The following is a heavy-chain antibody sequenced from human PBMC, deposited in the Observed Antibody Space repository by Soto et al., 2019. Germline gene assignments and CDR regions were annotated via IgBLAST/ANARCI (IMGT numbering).Heavy chain of an antibody. CDR3: ARRLYSGYRYFDY. J-gene: IGHJ4*02. CDR2: INHSGST. D-gene: IGHD5-12*01. Sequence: SETLSLTCAVYGGSFSGYYWSWIRQPPGKGLEWIGEINHSGSTNYNPSLKSRVTISVDTSKNQFSLKLSSVTAADTAVYYCARRLYSGYRYFDYWGQGTLVTVSS. V-gene: IGHV4-34*01. CDR1: GGSFSGYY.